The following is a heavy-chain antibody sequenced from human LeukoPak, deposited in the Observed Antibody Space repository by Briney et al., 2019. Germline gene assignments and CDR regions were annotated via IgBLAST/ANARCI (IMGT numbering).Heavy chain of an antibody. CDR2: IRSKAYRGTT. J-gene: IGHJ6*02. Sequence: QSGRSLRLPCMAFGFTLGDHAMSWVPKAPGKGLERVGFIRSKAYRGTTDYAASVKCRFTITREDSASIAYLQMNSLKTEDTAVYYCTRGPTQLWLYYGFDVWGQGTTVIVSS. CDR1: GFTLGDHA. CDR3: TRGPTQLWLYYGFDV. V-gene: IGHV3-49*04. D-gene: IGHD5-18*01.